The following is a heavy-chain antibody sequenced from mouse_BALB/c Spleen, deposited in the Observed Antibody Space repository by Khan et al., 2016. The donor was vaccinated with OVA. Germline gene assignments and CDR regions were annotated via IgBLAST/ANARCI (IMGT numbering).Heavy chain of an antibody. CDR2: ISSTGTYT. Sequence: DVMLVESGGGLVKPGGSLKLSCEVSGFAFNSYDMSWVRQTPEKRLEWVATISSTGTYTYYPASVKGRFTISRDTARNTLYLQMSSLRSEDTALYYCTRPSYYGNPWFTYWGQGTLVTVSA. V-gene: IGHV5-9*02. J-gene: IGHJ3*01. D-gene: IGHD2-10*01. CDR1: GFAFNSYD. CDR3: TRPSYYGNPWFTY.